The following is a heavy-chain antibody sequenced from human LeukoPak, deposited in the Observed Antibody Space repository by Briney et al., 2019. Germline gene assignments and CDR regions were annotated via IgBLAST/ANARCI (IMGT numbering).Heavy chain of an antibody. V-gene: IGHV3-9*01. CDR2: ISWNSGSI. Sequence: HPGRSLRLSCAASGFTFDDYAMHWVRQAPGKGLEWVSGISWNSGSIGYADSVKGRFTISRDNAKNSLYLQMNSLRAEDTALYYCAKGDCSSTSCYVLFDPWGQGTLVTVSS. D-gene: IGHD2-2*01. J-gene: IGHJ5*02. CDR1: GFTFDDYA. CDR3: AKGDCSSTSCYVLFDP.